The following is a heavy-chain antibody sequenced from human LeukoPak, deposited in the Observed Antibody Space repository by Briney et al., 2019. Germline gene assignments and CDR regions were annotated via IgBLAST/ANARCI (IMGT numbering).Heavy chain of an antibody. J-gene: IGHJ4*02. Sequence: GESLKISCKGSGYSFTSYWIGWVRQMPGKGLEWMGIIYPGDSDTRYSPSFQGQVTISADKSISTAYLQWSSLKASDTAMYYCARVRRPYDSSGYYIDYWGQGTLVTVSS. CDR3: ARVRRPYDSSGYYIDY. CDR1: GYSFTSYW. V-gene: IGHV5-51*01. D-gene: IGHD3-22*01. CDR2: IYPGDSDT.